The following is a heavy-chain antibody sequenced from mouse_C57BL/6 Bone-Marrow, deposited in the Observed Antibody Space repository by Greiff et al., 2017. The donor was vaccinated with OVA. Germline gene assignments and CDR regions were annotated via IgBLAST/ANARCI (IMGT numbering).Heavy chain of an antibody. Sequence: EVQGVESGGGLVKPGGSLKLSCAASGFTFSSYAMSWVRQTPEKRLEWVATISDGGSYTYYPDTVKGRFTISRDNANNNRYLQVSQLKSENTAMYYCAVEGYDYDGWYVDVWGTGTTVTVSS. CDR1: GFTFSSYA. J-gene: IGHJ1*03. CDR2: ISDGGSYT. D-gene: IGHD2-4*01. V-gene: IGHV5-4*01. CDR3: AVEGYDYDGWYVDV.